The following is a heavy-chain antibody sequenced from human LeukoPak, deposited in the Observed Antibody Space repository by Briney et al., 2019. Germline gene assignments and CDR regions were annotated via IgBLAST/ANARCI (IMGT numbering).Heavy chain of an antibody. CDR2: IVVGSGNT. V-gene: IGHV1-58*01. D-gene: IGHD3-3*01. Sequence: SVKVSCKASGFTFTSSAVQWVRQARGQRLEWIGWIVVGSGNTNYAQKFQERVTITRDMSTSTAYMGLSSLRSEDTAVYYCAADSRDFWSGYYRYYYYGMDVWGQGTTVTVSS. J-gene: IGHJ6*02. CDR3: AADSRDFWSGYYRYYYYGMDV. CDR1: GFTFTSSA.